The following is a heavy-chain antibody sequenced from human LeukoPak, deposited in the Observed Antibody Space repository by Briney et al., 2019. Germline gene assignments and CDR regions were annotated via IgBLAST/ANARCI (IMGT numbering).Heavy chain of an antibody. J-gene: IGHJ6*03. CDR2: IIPILGIA. D-gene: IGHD3-3*01. Sequence: ASVKVSCKASGGTFSSYAISWVRQAPGQGLEWMGRIIPILGIANYAQKFQGRVTITTDESTSTAYMELSSLRSEDTAVYYCARGYDFWSPASYMDVWGKGTTVTVSS. CDR1: GGTFSSYA. CDR3: ARGYDFWSPASYMDV. V-gene: IGHV1-69*04.